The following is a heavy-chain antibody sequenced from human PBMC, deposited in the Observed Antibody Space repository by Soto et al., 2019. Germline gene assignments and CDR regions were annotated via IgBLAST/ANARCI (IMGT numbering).Heavy chain of an antibody. V-gene: IGHV1-2*02. CDR3: ARGNHYDFWSGYSGAFDI. Sequence: ASVKVSCKASGYTFTGYYMHWVRQAPGQGLEWMGWINPNSGGTNYAQKFQGRVTMTRDTSISTAYMELSRLRSDDTAVYYCARGNHYDFWSGYSGAFDIWGQGTMVPVSS. D-gene: IGHD3-3*01. CDR1: GYTFTGYY. J-gene: IGHJ3*02. CDR2: INPNSGGT.